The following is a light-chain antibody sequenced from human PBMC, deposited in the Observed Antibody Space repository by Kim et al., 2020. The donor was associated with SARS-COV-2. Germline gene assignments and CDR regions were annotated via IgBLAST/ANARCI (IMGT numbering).Light chain of an antibody. CDR2: GAS. V-gene: IGKV3-20*01. CDR1: QSVSSIY. CDR3: QQYGSSPWT. J-gene: IGKJ1*01. Sequence: EIVLTQSPGTLSLSPGEGATLSCRASQSVSSIYLAWYQQKPGQAPRLLIYGASSRATGIPDRSSGSGSGTDFTLTISRLEPEDFAVYYCQQYGSSPWTFGQGTKVDIK.